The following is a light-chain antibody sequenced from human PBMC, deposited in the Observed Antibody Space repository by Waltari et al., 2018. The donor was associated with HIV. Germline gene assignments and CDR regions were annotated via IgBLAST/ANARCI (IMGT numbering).Light chain of an antibody. CDR3: CAYAAGHVSFV. V-gene: IGLV2-11*01. Sequence: QSALTQPPSVSGSPGQSVTISCTATTSDVGSYNYVSWYQQYPGKAPKLIILDVYQRPSRVPDRFSGSKSGNTASLTISGLQTEDEADYFCCAYAAGHVSFVFGNGTAVAVL. CDR1: TSDVGSYNY. J-gene: IGLJ1*01. CDR2: DVY.